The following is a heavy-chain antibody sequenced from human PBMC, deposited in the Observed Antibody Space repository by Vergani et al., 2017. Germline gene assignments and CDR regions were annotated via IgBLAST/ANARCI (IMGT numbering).Heavy chain of an antibody. CDR1: GGSISSYY. J-gene: IGHJ4*02. CDR3: VREQQLAYYFDY. CDR2: IYYSGST. D-gene: IGHD6-13*01. V-gene: IGHV4-59*01. Sequence: QVQLQESGPGLVKPSETLSLTCTVSGGSISSYYWSWIRKPPGKGLEWIGYIYYSGSTNYNPSLKSRVTISVDTSKNQFSLKLSSVTAADTAVYYCVREQQLAYYFDYWGQGTLVTVSS.